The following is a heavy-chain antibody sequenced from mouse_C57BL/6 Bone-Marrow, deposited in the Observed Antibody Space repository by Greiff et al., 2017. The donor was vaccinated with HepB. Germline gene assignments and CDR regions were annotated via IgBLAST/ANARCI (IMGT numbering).Heavy chain of an antibody. Sequence: VQLVESGAELAKPGASVKLSCKASGYTFTSYWMHWVKQRPGQGLEWIGYINPSSGYTKYNQKFKDKATLTADKSSSTAYMQLSSLTYEDSAVYYCALITTGWYFDVWGTGTTVTVSS. CDR1: GYTFTSYW. D-gene: IGHD1-1*01. J-gene: IGHJ1*03. V-gene: IGHV1-7*01. CDR2: INPSSGYT. CDR3: ALITTGWYFDV.